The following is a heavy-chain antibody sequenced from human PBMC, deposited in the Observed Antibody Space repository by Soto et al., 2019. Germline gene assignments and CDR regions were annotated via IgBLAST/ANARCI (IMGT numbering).Heavy chain of an antibody. D-gene: IGHD5-18*01. J-gene: IGHJ6*02. CDR1: GYTFTGYY. V-gene: IGHV1-2*02. CDR2: INPNSGGT. CDR3: ARGGYSYGYNYGMDV. Sequence: ASVKGSCKSSGYTFTGYYMRWVRQAPVQGLEWMGWINPNSGGTNYAQKFQGRVTMTRDTSISTAYMELSRLRSDDTAVYYCARGGYSYGYNYGMDVWGQGTTVTVFS.